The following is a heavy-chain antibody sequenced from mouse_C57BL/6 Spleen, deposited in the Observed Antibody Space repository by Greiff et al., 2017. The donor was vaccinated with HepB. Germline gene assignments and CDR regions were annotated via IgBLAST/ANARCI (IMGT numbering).Heavy chain of an antibody. D-gene: IGHD1-1*02. Sequence: QVQLQQPGAELVMPGASVKLSCKASGYTFTSYWMHWVKQRPGQGLEWIGEIDPSDSYTNYNQKFKGKSTLTVDKSSSTAYMQLSSLTSEDSAVYYCARGRGWTGYFDVWGTGTTVTVSS. V-gene: IGHV1-69*01. CDR1: GYTFTSYW. CDR3: ARGRGWTGYFDV. J-gene: IGHJ1*03. CDR2: IDPSDSYT.